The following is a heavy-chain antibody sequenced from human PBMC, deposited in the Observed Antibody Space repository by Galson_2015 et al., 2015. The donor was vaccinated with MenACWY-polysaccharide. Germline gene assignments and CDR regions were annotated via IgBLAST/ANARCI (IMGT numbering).Heavy chain of an antibody. CDR1: GFTVTNCT. CDR2: ISSSGFYI. Sequence: SLRLSCAASGFTVTNCTMNWVRQAPGQGLEWVSSISSSGFYIYYADSVKGRFTISRDSAKNSLYLQMNSLRAEDTAVYYCARGDFWSGFSPWGQGTLVTVSS. D-gene: IGHD3-3*01. J-gene: IGHJ4*02. V-gene: IGHV3-21*01. CDR3: ARGDFWSGFSP.